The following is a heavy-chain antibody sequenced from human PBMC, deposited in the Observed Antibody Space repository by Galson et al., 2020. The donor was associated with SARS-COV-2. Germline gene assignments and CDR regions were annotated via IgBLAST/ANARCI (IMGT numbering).Heavy chain of an antibody. D-gene: IGHD6-19*01. V-gene: IGHV3-49*03. CDR2: IRSKAYGGTT. CDR1: GFTFGDYA. Sequence: GGSLRLSCTASGFTFGDYAMSWFRQAPGKGLEWVGFIRSKAYGGTTEYAASVKGRFTISRDDSKSIAYLQMNSLKTEDTAVYYCTRFNYVSSGWQVSAYWGQGTLVTVSS. CDR3: TRFNYVSSGWQVSAY. J-gene: IGHJ4*02.